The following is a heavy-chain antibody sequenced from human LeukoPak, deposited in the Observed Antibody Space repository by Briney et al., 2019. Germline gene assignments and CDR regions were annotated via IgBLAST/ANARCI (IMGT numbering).Heavy chain of an antibody. J-gene: IGHJ6*03. Sequence: ASVKVSCKASGGTFSSYAISWVRQAPGQGLEWMGWISAYNGNTNYAQKVQGRVTVTRDTSTSTAYMELRRLRSDDTAVYYCARGPGGRSGYYPLEDYYYYYYMDVWGKGTTVTVSS. CDR2: ISAYNGNT. CDR3: ARGPGGRSGYYPLEDYYYYYYMDV. CDR1: GGTFSSYA. D-gene: IGHD3-22*01. V-gene: IGHV1-18*01.